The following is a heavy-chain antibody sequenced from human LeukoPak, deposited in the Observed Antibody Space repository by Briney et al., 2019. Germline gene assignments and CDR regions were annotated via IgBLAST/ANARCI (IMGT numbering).Heavy chain of an antibody. V-gene: IGHV3-48*03. CDR1: GFTFSSYE. Sequence: GGSLRLSCAASGFTFSSYEMNWVRQAPGKGLEWVSYISSSGSTIYYADSVKGRFTISRDNAKNSLYLQMNILRAEDTAVYYCTSGYDSIDYWGQGTLVTVSS. J-gene: IGHJ4*02. CDR2: ISSSGSTI. D-gene: IGHD5-12*01. CDR3: TSGYDSIDY.